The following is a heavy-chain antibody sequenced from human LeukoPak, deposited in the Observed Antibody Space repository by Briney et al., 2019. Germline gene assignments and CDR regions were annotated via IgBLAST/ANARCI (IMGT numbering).Heavy chain of an antibody. D-gene: IGHD6-19*01. CDR2: IYYSGST. V-gene: IGHV4-59*01. Sequence: SETLSLTCTVSGGSISSYYWSWTRQLPGKGLEWIGYIYYSGSTNYNPSLKSRVTISVDTSKNQFSLRLNSVTAADTAVYYCARDTQWRGFDYWGQGTLVTVSS. J-gene: IGHJ4*02. CDR3: ARDTQWRGFDY. CDR1: GGSISSYY.